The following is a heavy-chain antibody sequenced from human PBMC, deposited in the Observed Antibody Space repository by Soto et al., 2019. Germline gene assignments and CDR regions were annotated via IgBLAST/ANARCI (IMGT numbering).Heavy chain of an antibody. CDR2: IYYSGST. Sequence: QVQLQESGPGLVKPSQTLSLTCTVSGGSISSGGYYWSWIRQHPGKGLEWIGYIYYSGSTYYNPSLKSRVTISVDSYKNQFSLKLSSVTAAARAVYYCARDTCCGWHGTVEYWGQGTLVTVSS. V-gene: IGHV4-31*03. D-gene: IGHD6-19*01. J-gene: IGHJ4*02. CDR3: ARDTCCGWHGTVEY. CDR1: GGSISSGGYY.